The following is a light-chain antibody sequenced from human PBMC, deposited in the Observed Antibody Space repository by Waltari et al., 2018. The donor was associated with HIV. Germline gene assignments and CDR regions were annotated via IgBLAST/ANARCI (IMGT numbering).Light chain of an antibody. J-gene: IGKJ3*01. CDR1: QSVSSY. V-gene: IGKV3-11*01. CDR3: QQRSNWPPGT. Sequence: EIVLTQSPATLSLSPGERATLSCRASQSVSSYLAWYQQKPGQAPRPLIYDASNRATGIPARFSGSGSGTDFILTISSLEPEDFAVYYCQQRSNWPPGTFGPGTKVDIK. CDR2: DAS.